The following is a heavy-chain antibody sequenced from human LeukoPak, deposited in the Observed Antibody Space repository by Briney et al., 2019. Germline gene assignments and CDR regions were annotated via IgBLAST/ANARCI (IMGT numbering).Heavy chain of an antibody. CDR2: IHSSGST. V-gene: IGHV4-4*07. Sequence: SETLSLTCTVSGDSINSYYWSWIRQPAGKGLEWIGRIHSSGSTNYNPSLKSQVTMPVDTSKNQFSLKLTSVTAADTAAYFCARGRRRGISCRGSRCYGGDWFDPWGQGILVTVSS. CDR1: GDSINSYY. CDR3: ARGRRRGISCRGSRCYGGDWFDP. J-gene: IGHJ5*02. D-gene: IGHD2-2*01.